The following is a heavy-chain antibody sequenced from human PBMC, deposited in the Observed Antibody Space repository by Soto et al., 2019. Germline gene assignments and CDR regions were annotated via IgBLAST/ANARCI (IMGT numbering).Heavy chain of an antibody. CDR1: GFIFSNYA. V-gene: IGHV3-30*04. J-gene: IGHJ5*02. CDR3: ARAPNRLGGFWFDP. CDR2: ISYDGYDK. Sequence: SLRLSCAASGFIFSNYAIHWVRQAPGKGLEWVALISYDGYDKYYTDSVKVRFTISRDNSKNTLYLQMNSLRPEDTAVYYCARAPNRLGGFWFDPWGQGTLVTVSS. D-gene: IGHD1-26*01.